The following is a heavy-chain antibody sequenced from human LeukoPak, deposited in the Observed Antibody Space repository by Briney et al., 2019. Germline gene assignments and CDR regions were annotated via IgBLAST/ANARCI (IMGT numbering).Heavy chain of an antibody. D-gene: IGHD6-13*01. Sequence: GGSLRLSCAASGFTFSNYGIHWVRQAPGKGLEWVSYISSRSATIYYADSVKGRFTISRDNAKNSLYLQMNSLRAEDTAVYYCARDPLSSSSFDLWGQGTLVTVSS. CDR2: ISSRSATI. CDR1: GFTFSNYG. CDR3: ARDPLSSSSFDL. V-gene: IGHV3-48*01. J-gene: IGHJ4*02.